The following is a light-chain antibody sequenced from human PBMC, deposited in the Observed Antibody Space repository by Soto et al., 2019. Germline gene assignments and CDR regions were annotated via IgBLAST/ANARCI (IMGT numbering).Light chain of an antibody. Sequence: EIVLTQSPGTLSLSPGERATLSCRASQSVSSSYLAWYQQKPGQAPRLLIYGASNRATGIPDRFSGSGSGTDFTLPISRLEPEYFAVYFCQQYNNSPEYTFGQGTNLEIQ. CDR2: GAS. CDR1: QSVSSSY. J-gene: IGKJ2*01. V-gene: IGKV3-20*01. CDR3: QQYNNSPEYT.